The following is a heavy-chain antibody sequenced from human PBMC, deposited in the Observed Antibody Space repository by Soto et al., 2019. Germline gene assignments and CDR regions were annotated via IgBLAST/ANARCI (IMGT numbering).Heavy chain of an antibody. J-gene: IGHJ5*02. CDR3: ARGQRFSDWFDP. Sequence: QVHLQESGPGLVKPSETLSLTCTVSGGAMNSYYWTWIRQPAGKGLEWIGRIYSSGSTKYNPSLQSRVTMSLDTSKNQFSLRLTSVTAAYSAVYYCARGQRFSDWFDPWGQGTLVTVSS. D-gene: IGHD3-3*01. CDR2: IYSSGST. V-gene: IGHV4-4*07. CDR1: GGAMNSYY.